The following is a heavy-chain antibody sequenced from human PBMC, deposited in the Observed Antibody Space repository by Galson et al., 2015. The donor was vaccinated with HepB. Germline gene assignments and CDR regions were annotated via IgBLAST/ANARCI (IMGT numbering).Heavy chain of an antibody. Sequence: SLRLSCAASGFTFNNYGMNWVRQAPGKGLEWISSITGSSMYIYYADSVKGRFTISRDNSKNSLYLQMNSLRVEDTALYYCVRRRGQGHYYDSSGFIGPFDSWGQGILVTVSS. CDR3: VRRRGQGHYYDSSGFIGPFDS. D-gene: IGHD3-22*01. V-gene: IGHV3-21*01. J-gene: IGHJ4*02. CDR2: ITGSSMYI. CDR1: GFTFNNYG.